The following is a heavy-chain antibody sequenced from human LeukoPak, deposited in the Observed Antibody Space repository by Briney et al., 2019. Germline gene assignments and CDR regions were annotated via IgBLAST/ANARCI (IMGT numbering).Heavy chain of an antibody. V-gene: IGHV5-51*01. CDR3: ATTDRGYCSGGSCYLGAFDI. J-gene: IGHJ3*02. Sequence: GESLKISCKGSGYSFTSYWIGWARQMPGKGLEWMGTIYPGDSDTRYSPSFQGQVTISADKSISTAYLQWSSLKASDTAMYYCATTDRGYCSGGSCYLGAFDIWGQGTMVTVSS. CDR1: GYSFTSYW. D-gene: IGHD2-15*01. CDR2: IYPGDSDT.